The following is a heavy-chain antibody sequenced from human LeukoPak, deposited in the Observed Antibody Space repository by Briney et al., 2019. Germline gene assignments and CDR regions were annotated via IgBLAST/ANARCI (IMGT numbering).Heavy chain of an antibody. Sequence: GSVPVSCKASGYTFTAYHMHWVRQAPGQGLEWMGIINPNDGSTNYAQRFQGRVTTTRDRSTSTVYMELSSLRSEDTAVYYYARGTQIDSSVYYAGHFDYWGQGTLVTVSS. V-gene: IGHV1-46*01. CDR1: GYTFTAYH. J-gene: IGHJ4*02. CDR2: INPNDGST. CDR3: ARGTQIDSSVYYAGHFDY. D-gene: IGHD3-22*01.